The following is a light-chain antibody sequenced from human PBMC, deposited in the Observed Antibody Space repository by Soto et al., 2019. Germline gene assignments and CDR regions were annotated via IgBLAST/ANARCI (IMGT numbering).Light chain of an antibody. CDR1: ESVSSSY. V-gene: IGKV3-20*01. CDR2: GAS. J-gene: IGKJ3*01. Sequence: DIVFTQSPGTLSLSPGERATLSCRASESVSSSYLAWYQQKTGQAPRLLIYGASSRATGIPDRFSGSGSGTGFTLTISRLEPEDFAVYYCHQYGSSPRTFGLGTKVDIK. CDR3: HQYGSSPRT.